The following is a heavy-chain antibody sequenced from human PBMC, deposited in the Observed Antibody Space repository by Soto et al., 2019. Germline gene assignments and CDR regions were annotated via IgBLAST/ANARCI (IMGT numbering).Heavy chain of an antibody. V-gene: IGHV3-23*01. CDR3: AKSPGGQDGYNSDYYGMDV. J-gene: IGHJ6*02. Sequence: EVHLLESGGDLVQPGGSLRLSCTASGLTFSTYAMSWVRQAPGKGLEWVSAIGGSGTGGRTYYADSVKGRITSSRDNSENAVYLQMNRLGADDTAVYYFAKSPGGQDGYNSDYYGMDVWGQGTTVTVSS. CDR2: IGGSGTGGRT. CDR1: GLTFSTYA. D-gene: IGHD1-1*01.